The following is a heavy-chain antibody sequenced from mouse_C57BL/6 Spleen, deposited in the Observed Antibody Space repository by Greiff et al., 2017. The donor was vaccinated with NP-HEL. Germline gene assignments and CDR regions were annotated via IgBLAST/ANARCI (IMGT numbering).Heavy chain of an antibody. CDR3: ARSYGSNYFDY. Sequence: QVQLQQPGAELVKPGASVKLSCKASGYTFTSYWMQWVKQRPGQGLEWIGEIDPSDSYTNYNQKFKGKATLTVDTSSSTAYMQLSSLTSEDSAVYSCARSYGSNYFDYWGQGTTLTVSS. D-gene: IGHD1-1*01. CDR2: IDPSDSYT. CDR1: GYTFTSYW. J-gene: IGHJ2*01. V-gene: IGHV1-50*01.